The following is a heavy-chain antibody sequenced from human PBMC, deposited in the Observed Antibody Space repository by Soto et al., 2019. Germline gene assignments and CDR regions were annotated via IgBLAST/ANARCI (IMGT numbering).Heavy chain of an antibody. CDR1: GGSISSSSYY. J-gene: IGHJ4*02. CDR2: IYYSGST. V-gene: IGHV4-39*01. CDR3: ARLDYDFWSGYYIAFDY. D-gene: IGHD3-3*01. Sequence: SETLSLTCTVSGGSISSSSYYWGWIRQPPGKGLEWIGSIYYSGSTYYNPSLKSRVTISVDTSKNQFSLKLSSVTAADTAVYYCARLDYDFWSGYYIAFDYWGQGTLVTVSS.